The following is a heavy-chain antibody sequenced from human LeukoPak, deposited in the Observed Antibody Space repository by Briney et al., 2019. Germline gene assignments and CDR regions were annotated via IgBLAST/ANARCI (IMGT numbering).Heavy chain of an antibody. V-gene: IGHV4-59*01. J-gene: IGHJ4*02. CDR1: GGSITDYY. Sequence: PSETLSLTCTVSGGSITDYYWSWIRQPPGKGLEWIGYFYHSGSTNYKPSLKSRVTISVDTSKNQFSLKLNSVTAADTAVYYCARIVTDSGGYYSEYWGQGTLVTVSS. CDR3: ARIVTDSGGYYSEY. CDR2: FYHSGST. D-gene: IGHD3-22*01.